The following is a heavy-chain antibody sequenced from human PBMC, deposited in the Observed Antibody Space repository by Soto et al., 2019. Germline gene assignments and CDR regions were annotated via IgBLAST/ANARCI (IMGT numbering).Heavy chain of an antibody. CDR1: GGSFSDYY. D-gene: IGHD2-8*02. CDR3: ARVVPMGRGVDPYYYYGMDV. V-gene: IGHV4-34*01. Sequence: SETLSLTCAVYGGSFSDYYWSWIRQPPGKGLEWIGEINHSGSTNYNPSLKSRVTISVDTSKNQFSLKLNSVTAADTAVYYCARVVPMGRGVDPYYYYGMDVWGQGTTVTV. CDR2: INHSGST. J-gene: IGHJ6*02.